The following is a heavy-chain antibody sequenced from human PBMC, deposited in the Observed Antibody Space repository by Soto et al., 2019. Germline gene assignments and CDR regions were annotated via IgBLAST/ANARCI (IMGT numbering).Heavy chain of an antibody. J-gene: IGHJ6*02. CDR2: IDWDGDK. V-gene: IGHV2-70*01. Sequence: SIPTLVNPPQTLTLTVTFSRLSLSTSGMCMRWIRQATGKALEFLALIDWDGDKYYTPSLKTRLTTSKDTSKNQVVLTMTNMDPVDTATYYCARTTRGYSSFYGMDVWGQGTTVPSP. CDR3: ARTTRGYSSFYGMDV. D-gene: IGHD5-18*01. CDR1: RLSLSTSGMC.